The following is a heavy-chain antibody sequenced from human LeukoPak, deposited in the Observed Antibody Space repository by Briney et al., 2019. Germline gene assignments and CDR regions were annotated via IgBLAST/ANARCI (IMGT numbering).Heavy chain of an antibody. Sequence: PGGSLRLSCAASGFTFSSYWMDWVRQAPGKGLVWVSRINSDGSSTSYADSVKGRFTISRDNSKNTLYLQMNSLRAEDTAVYYCARDHGIQWLEYYFDYWGQGTLVTVSS. CDR2: INSDGSST. V-gene: IGHV3-74*01. J-gene: IGHJ4*02. CDR3: ARDHGIQWLEYYFDY. D-gene: IGHD5-12*01. CDR1: GFTFSSYW.